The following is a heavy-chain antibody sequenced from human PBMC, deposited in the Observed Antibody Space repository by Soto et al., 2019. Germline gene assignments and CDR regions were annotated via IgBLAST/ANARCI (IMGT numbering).Heavy chain of an antibody. CDR3: ARCRYSSSWLNWFDP. Sequence: SETLSLTCAVYGGSFSGYYWSWIRQPPGKGLEWIGEINHSGSTNYNPSLKSRVTISVDTSKNQFSLKLSSVTAADTAVYYCARCRYSSSWLNWFDPWGQGTLVTVSS. CDR1: GGSFSGYY. V-gene: IGHV4-34*01. CDR2: INHSGST. D-gene: IGHD6-13*01. J-gene: IGHJ5*02.